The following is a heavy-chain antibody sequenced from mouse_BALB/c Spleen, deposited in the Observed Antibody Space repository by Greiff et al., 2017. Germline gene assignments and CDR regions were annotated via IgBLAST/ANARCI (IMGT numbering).Heavy chain of an antibody. CDR3: ARGVLHWYAMDY. Sequence: VKLVESGAELARPGASVKLSCKASGYTFTSYWMQWVKQRPGQGLEWIGAIYPGDGDTRYTQKFKGKATLTADKSSSTAYMQLSSLASEDSAVYYCARGVLHWYAMDYWGQGTSVTVSS. CDR2: IYPGDGDT. D-gene: IGHD4-1*01. J-gene: IGHJ4*01. V-gene: IGHV1-87*01. CDR1: GYTFTSYW.